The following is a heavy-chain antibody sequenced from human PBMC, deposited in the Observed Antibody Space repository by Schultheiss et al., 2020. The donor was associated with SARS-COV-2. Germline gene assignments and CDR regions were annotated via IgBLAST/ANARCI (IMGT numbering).Heavy chain of an antibody. J-gene: IGHJ4*02. Sequence: GGSLRLSCSASGFTFSSYAMHWVRQAPGKGLEWVSVIYSGGSTYYADSVKGRFTISRDNAKNTLYLQMNSLRAEDTAVYYCARDDFWSAIARLYDYWGQGTLVTVSS. CDR1: GFTFSSYA. V-gene: IGHV3-66*01. CDR2: IYSGGST. D-gene: IGHD3-3*01. CDR3: ARDDFWSAIARLYDY.